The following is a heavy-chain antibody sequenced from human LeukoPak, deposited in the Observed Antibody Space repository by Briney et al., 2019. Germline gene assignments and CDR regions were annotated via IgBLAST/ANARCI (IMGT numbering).Heavy chain of an antibody. CDR3: AKILSGTYSFDL. CDR2: ISGNSVTI. D-gene: IGHD1-26*01. J-gene: IGHJ4*02. CDR1: GSTFSTYP. Sequence: GGSLRLSCTASGSTFSTYPMTWVRQAPGQGLEWVSAISGNSVTIYYADSVKGRFTISRDNSKNTLYLQMYSLRAEDTAVYYCAKILSGTYSFDLWGQGALVTVSS. V-gene: IGHV3-23*01.